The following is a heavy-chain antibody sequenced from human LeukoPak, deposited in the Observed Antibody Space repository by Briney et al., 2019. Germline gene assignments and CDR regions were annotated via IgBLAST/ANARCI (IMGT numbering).Heavy chain of an antibody. CDR1: GFTFTSSA. D-gene: IGHD2-2*01. Sequence: SVKVSCKASGFTFTSSAVQWVRQARGQRLEWIGWIVVGSGNTNYAQKFQERVTITRDMSTSTAYMELSSLRSEDTAVYYCAADYCSSTSCYYYYYYYMDVWGKGTTVTVSS. CDR3: AADYCSSTSCYYYYYYYMDV. V-gene: IGHV1-58*01. CDR2: IVVGSGNT. J-gene: IGHJ6*03.